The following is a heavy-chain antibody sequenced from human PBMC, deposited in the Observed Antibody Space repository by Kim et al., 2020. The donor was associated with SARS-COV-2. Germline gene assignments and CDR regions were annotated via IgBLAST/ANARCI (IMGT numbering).Heavy chain of an antibody. D-gene: IGHD3-10*01. CDR2: ISYDGSNK. CDR3: ARGAGGSYRNAFDI. V-gene: IGHV3-30-3*01. Sequence: GGSLRLSCAASGFTFSSYAMHWVRQAPGKGLEWVAVISYDGSNKYYADSVKGRFTISRDNSKNTLYLQMNSLRAEDTAVYYCARGAGGSYRNAFDIWGQG. CDR1: GFTFSSYA. J-gene: IGHJ3*02.